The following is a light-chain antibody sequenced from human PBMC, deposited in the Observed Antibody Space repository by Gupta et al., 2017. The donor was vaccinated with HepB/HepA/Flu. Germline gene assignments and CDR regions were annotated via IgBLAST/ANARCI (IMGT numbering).Light chain of an antibody. CDR3: QQYNNWPPIT. CDR1: QSVSSN. CDR2: GAS. Sequence: CRASQSVSSNLAWYQQQPGQAPRLLIYGASTRATGIPARFSGSGSGTEFTLTISSLQSEDFAVYYCQQYNNWPPITFGQGTRLEIK. J-gene: IGKJ5*01. V-gene: IGKV3-15*01.